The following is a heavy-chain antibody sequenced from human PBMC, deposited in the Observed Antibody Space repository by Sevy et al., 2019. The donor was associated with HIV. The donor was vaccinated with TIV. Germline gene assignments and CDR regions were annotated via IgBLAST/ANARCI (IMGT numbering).Heavy chain of an antibody. CDR3: VRGSSGYYYDSSGPLDY. Sequence: SENLSLTCTVSGGSISSYYWSWIRQPPGKGLEWLGYIYYSGSTNYNPSLKSRVTISVDTSKNQCSLKLSSVTAADTAVYYTVRGSSGYYYDSSGPLDYWGQGTLVTVSS. CDR1: GGSISSYY. J-gene: IGHJ4*02. CDR2: IYYSGST. V-gene: IGHV4-59*01. D-gene: IGHD3-22*01.